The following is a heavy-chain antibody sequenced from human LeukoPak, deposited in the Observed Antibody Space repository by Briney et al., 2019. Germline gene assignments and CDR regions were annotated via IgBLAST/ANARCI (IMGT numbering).Heavy chain of an antibody. CDR3: ARDHYDILTGENFDY. V-gene: IGHV3-30-3*01. J-gene: IGHJ4*02. D-gene: IGHD3-9*01. Sequence: PGGSLRLSCAASGFTLSSYAMHWVRQAPGKGLEWVAVISYDGSNKYYADSVKGRFTISRDNSKNTLYLQMNSLRAEDTAVYYCARDHYDILTGENFDYWGQGTLVTVSS. CDR1: GFTLSSYA. CDR2: ISYDGSNK.